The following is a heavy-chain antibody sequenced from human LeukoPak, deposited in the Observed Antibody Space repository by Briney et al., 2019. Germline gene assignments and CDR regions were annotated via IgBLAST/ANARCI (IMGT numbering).Heavy chain of an antibody. J-gene: IGHJ4*02. CDR3: AKGRLVYYYGSGSFDY. V-gene: IGHV3-30*04. CDR1: GFTFSSYA. D-gene: IGHD3-10*01. Sequence: GGSLRLSCAASGFTFSSYAMHWVRQAPGKGLEWVALISNDGSNEYYADSVKGRFTISRDNSKNTLYLQMNSLRAEDTAVYYCAKGRLVYYYGSGSFDYWGQGTLVTVSS. CDR2: ISNDGSNE.